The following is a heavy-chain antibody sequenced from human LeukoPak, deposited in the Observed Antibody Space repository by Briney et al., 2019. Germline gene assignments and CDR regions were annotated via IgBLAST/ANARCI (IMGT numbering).Heavy chain of an antibody. D-gene: IGHD3-3*02. Sequence: SETLSLTCTVSGGSISTYYWSWIRQPPGKGLEWSGYMYMSGSAYYNLSLKSRVTISVDTSKNQFSLKLSSVTAADTAVYYCARHMHFWSKPYFDLWGRGTLVTVSS. J-gene: IGHJ2*01. CDR1: GGSISTYY. CDR3: ARHMHFWSKPYFDL. CDR2: MYMSGSA. V-gene: IGHV4-4*09.